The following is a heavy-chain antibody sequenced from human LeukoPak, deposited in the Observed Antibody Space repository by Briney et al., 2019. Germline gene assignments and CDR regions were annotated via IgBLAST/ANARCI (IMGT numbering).Heavy chain of an antibody. Sequence: NPGGSLRLSCAVSGFTFSSYSMNWVRQAPGKGLEWVSSISTSSSYIYYADSVKGRFIISRDNAKNSLYLQMNSLRAEDTAVYYCARVRCTNGVCYGNWFDPWGQGTLVTVSS. D-gene: IGHD2-8*01. CDR1: GFTFSSYS. CDR3: ARVRCTNGVCYGNWFDP. V-gene: IGHV3-21*01. J-gene: IGHJ5*02. CDR2: ISTSSSYI.